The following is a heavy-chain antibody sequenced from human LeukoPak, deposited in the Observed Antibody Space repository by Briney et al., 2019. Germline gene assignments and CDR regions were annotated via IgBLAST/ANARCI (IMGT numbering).Heavy chain of an antibody. Sequence: PGGSLRLSCVASGFTFSTYAMNWVRHVPGKGLEWVSVITGGRGLIRYADSVKGRFTISRDNSKSTVYLQMNSLRAEDTAIYYCAKDQVPDGLYDIDYWGQGTLVTVSS. CDR2: ITGGRGLI. V-gene: IGHV3-23*01. CDR3: AKDQVPDGLYDIDY. CDR1: GFTFSTYA. D-gene: IGHD3-9*01. J-gene: IGHJ4*02.